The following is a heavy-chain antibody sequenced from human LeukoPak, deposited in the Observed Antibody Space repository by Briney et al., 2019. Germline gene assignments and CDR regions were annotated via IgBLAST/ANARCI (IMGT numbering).Heavy chain of an antibody. CDR3: AKRSSGTSGYFDS. Sequence: PGGSLRLSCAASGFTFSSYSMSWVRQAPGKGLEWVSAITYSGEYTDYADSGKGRFTISRDNSKNTLYLQMSSLRADDTAVYFCAKRSSGTSGYFDSWGQGTLVTVSS. J-gene: IGHJ4*02. CDR1: GFTFSSYS. CDR2: ITYSGEYT. V-gene: IGHV3-23*01. D-gene: IGHD6-25*01.